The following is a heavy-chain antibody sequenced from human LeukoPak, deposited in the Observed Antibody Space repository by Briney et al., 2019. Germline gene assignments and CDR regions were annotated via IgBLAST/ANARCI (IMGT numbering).Heavy chain of an antibody. CDR2: MSYSGST. Sequence: SETLSLTCTVSGGSINYYYWMWIRQPPGKGLEWIGYMSYSGSTNYNASLKSRVAMSIDTSKNQSSLKLSSVTAADTAVYYCARDLSGKHCGGDCDGWFDPWGQGTLVTVSS. J-gene: IGHJ5*02. V-gene: IGHV4-59*12. CDR1: GGSINYYY. D-gene: IGHD2-21*02. CDR3: ARDLSGKHCGGDCDGWFDP.